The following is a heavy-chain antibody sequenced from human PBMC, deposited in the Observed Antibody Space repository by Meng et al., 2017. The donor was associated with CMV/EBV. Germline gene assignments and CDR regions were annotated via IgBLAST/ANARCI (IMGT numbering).Heavy chain of an antibody. V-gene: IGHV4-30-4*08. D-gene: IGHD3-3*01. CDR2: IYYSGTT. Sequence: SGDYFWSWIRQPPGKGLEWIGSIYYSGTTYYNPSLKSRVTISVDTSKNQFSLKLSSVTAADTAVYYCARVVRDDFWSGYYRGGWFDPWGQGTLVTVSS. CDR1: SGDYF. J-gene: IGHJ5*02. CDR3: ARVVRDDFWSGYYRGGWFDP.